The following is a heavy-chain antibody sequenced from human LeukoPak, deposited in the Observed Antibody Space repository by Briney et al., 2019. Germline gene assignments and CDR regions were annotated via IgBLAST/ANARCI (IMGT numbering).Heavy chain of an antibody. CDR1: EFTFNNYA. D-gene: IGHD1-26*01. CDR3: AKDRFPHTTQRPLSFDN. V-gene: IGHV3-23*01. CDR2: IDGSGKNT. Sequence: GGSLRLSCVASEFTFNNYAMSWVRQAPGRGLEWVSAIDGSGKNTYYAGSVTGRFTISRDNSRNTVNLQMDSLRAEDTALHYCAKDRFPHTTQRPLSFDNWGQGTVVTVSS. J-gene: IGHJ4*02.